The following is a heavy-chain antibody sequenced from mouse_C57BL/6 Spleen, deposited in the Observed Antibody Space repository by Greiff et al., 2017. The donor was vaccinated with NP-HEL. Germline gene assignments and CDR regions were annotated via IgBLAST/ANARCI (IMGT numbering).Heavy chain of an antibody. V-gene: IGHV1-53*01. J-gene: IGHJ4*01. CDR1: GYTFTSYW. CDR3: ARPYYYGSSYGGYAMDY. Sequence: QVQLQQPGTELVKPGASVKLSCKASGYTFTSYWMPWVKQRPGQGLEWIGIINPSNGGPNYNEKFTSKATLTVANSSSTAYMQLSSLTSEDSAVYDCARPYYYGSSYGGYAMDYWGQGTSVTVSS. CDR2: INPSNGGP. D-gene: IGHD1-1*01.